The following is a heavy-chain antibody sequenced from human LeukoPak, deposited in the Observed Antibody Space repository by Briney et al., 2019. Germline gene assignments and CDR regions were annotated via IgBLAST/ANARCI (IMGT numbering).Heavy chain of an antibody. CDR1: GYTFTSYG. V-gene: IGHV1-18*01. Sequence: ASVKLSCTASGYTFTSYGMSWVRQAPGKGLEWMGWICDYGSNKYYADHLQGRATMTTDTSTSTAYMQLRSLRSDDTAVYYCARCGSDYYDSSCYYYYFDYWGQGTLVTVSS. J-gene: IGHJ4*02. CDR2: ICDYGSNK. D-gene: IGHD3-22*01. CDR3: ARCGSDYYDSSCYYYYFDY.